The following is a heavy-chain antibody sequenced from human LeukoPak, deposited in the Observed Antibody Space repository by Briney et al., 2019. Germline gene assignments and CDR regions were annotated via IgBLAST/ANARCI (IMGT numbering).Heavy chain of an antibody. D-gene: IGHD1-26*01. CDR1: GFTFSSYW. Sequence: PGGSLRLSCAASGFTFSSYWMSWVRQAPGKGLEWVANINYDGSEKYYVDSVKGRSTISRDNARNSLYLQMNSLRAEDTAVYYCARVSVGATNYFDFWGQGTLVTASS. V-gene: IGHV3-7*04. J-gene: IGHJ4*02. CDR3: ARVSVGATNYFDF. CDR2: INYDGSEK.